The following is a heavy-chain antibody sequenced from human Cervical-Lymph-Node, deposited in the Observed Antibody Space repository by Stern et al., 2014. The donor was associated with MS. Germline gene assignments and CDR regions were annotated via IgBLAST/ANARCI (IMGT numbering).Heavy chain of an antibody. V-gene: IGHV1-69-2*01. D-gene: IGHD2/OR15-2a*01. Sequence: EVQLVESGTEVRKPGTTGKISCKVSGYTFTHYYVHWVKQAPGKGLQCMGLACPNEGQSLHADQFQDRFTITADTSTETSYMELTSLQSEDTAVYYCATKAFQSWGQGTLVTVSS. CDR3: ATKAFQS. CDR1: GYTFTHYY. J-gene: IGHJ5*02. CDR2: ACPNEGQS.